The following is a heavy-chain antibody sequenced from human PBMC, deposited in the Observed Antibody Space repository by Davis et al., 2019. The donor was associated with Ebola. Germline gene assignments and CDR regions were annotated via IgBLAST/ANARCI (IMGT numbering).Heavy chain of an antibody. J-gene: IGHJ6*02. CDR3: AANRRTIQGSGYYGMDV. Sequence: SVKVSCKASGFTFTSSAVQWVRQARGQRLEWIGWIVVGSGNTNYAQKFQERVTITRDMSTSTAYMELSSLRSEDTAVYYCAANRRTIQGSGYYGMDVWGQGTTVTVSS. CDR1: GFTFTSSA. CDR2: IVVGSGNT. D-gene: IGHD3-3*01. V-gene: IGHV1-58*01.